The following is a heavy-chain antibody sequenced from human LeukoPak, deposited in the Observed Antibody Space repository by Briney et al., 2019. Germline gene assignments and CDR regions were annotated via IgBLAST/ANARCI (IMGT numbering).Heavy chain of an antibody. J-gene: IGHJ5*02. CDR1: GGTFSSYA. CDR3: ARVPVYCGGDCCWFDP. CDR2: FILIFGTA. V-gene: IGHV1-69*05. Sequence: SVKVSCKASGGTFSSYAISWVRQAPGQGLEWMGGFILIFGTANYAQKFQGRVTITTDESTSTAYMELSSLRSEDTAVYYCARVPVYCGGDCCWFDPWGQGTLVTVSS. D-gene: IGHD2-21*02.